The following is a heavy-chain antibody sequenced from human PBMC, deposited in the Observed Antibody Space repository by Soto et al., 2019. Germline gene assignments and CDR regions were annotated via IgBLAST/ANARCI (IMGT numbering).Heavy chain of an antibody. CDR3: ARQGGYSYGYHDAFDI. J-gene: IGHJ3*02. CDR1: GYSFTSYW. D-gene: IGHD5-18*01. CDR2: IYPGDSDT. Sequence: GESLKISCKGSGYSFTSYWIGWVRQMPGKGLEWMGIIYPGDSDTRYSPSFQGQVTISADKSISTAYLQWSSLKASDTAMYYCARQGGYSYGYHDAFDIWGQGTMVTVSS. V-gene: IGHV5-51*01.